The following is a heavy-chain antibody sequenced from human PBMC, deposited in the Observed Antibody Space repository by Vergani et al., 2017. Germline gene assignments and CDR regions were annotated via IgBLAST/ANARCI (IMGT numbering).Heavy chain of an antibody. Sequence: EVQLVESGGGLVQPGGSLRLSCAASGFTFSSYWMSWVRQAPGKGREWVANIKQDGSEKYYVDSVKGRFTSSRDNAKNSLYLQMNSLRAEDTAVYYCARDRYYGSGSWGYYYYGMDVWGQGTTVTVSS. V-gene: IGHV3-7*01. D-gene: IGHD3-10*01. CDR2: IKQDGSEK. CDR1: GFTFSSYW. CDR3: ARDRYYGSGSWGYYYYGMDV. J-gene: IGHJ6*02.